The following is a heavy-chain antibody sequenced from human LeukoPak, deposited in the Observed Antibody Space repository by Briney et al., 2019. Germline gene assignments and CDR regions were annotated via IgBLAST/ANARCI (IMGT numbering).Heavy chain of an antibody. D-gene: IGHD3-22*01. CDR2: INSGGNT. J-gene: IGHJ4*02. V-gene: IGHV3-66*01. CDR1: GFTVSSNY. CDR3: AKDPTDSSGYSVDY. Sequence: GGSLRLSCAASGFTVSSNYMSWVRQAPGKGLEWVSVINSGGNTHYADSVKGRFTISRDNSKNTLYLQMSSLRAEDTAVFYCAKDPTDSSGYSVDYWGQGTLVTVSS.